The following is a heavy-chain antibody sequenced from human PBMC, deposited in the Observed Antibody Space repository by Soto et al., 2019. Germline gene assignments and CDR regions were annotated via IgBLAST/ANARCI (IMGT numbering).Heavy chain of an antibody. CDR2: IYYSGST. D-gene: IGHD6-13*01. CDR3: ARGLVAAVPYWFDP. V-gene: IGHV4-31*03. CDR1: GGSISSGGYY. Sequence: SETLSLTCTVSGGSISSGGYYWSWIRQHPGKGLEWIGYIYYSGSTYYNPSLKSRVTISVDTSKNQFSLKLSSVTAADTAVYYCARGLVAAVPYWFDPWGQGTLVTVSS. J-gene: IGHJ5*02.